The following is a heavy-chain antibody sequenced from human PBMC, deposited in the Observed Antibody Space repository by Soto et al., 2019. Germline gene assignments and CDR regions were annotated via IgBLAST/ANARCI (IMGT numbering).Heavy chain of an antibody. CDR1: GFTFSNYW. CDR2: IKTDGSST. J-gene: IGHJ5*02. Sequence: GGSLRLSCAASGFTFSNYWMHWVRQAPGRGLMWVSRIKTDGSSTSYADSVKGRFTISRDNTKNMVYLQMNSLRVEDTAVYYCATEGKLGSWGQGALVTVS. CDR3: ATEGKLGS. D-gene: IGHD1-7*01. V-gene: IGHV3-74*01.